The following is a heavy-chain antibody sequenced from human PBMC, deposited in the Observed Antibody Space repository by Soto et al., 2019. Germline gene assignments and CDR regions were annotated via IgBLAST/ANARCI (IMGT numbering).Heavy chain of an antibody. J-gene: IGHJ2*01. CDR2: ISGSGGST. V-gene: IGHV3-23*01. D-gene: IGHD3-10*01. Sequence: QTGGSLRLSCAASGFTFSSYAMSWVRQAPGKGLEWVSAISGSGGSTYYADSVKGRFTISRDNSKNTLYLQMNSLRAEDTAVYYCAKDRILRFGELSGFDLWGRGTLVTVSS. CDR3: AKDRILRFGELSGFDL. CDR1: GFTFSSYA.